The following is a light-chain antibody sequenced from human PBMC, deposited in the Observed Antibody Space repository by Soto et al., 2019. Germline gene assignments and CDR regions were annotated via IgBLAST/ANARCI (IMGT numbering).Light chain of an antibody. CDR1: QNISPW. Sequence: GDIVTIACRASQNISPWLAWYQQKPGKAPKLLIYGASSLEGGVPSRFSGSGSGTDFTLTISSLQPDDFATYYCQQYNNYPRTFGQGTKVDIK. V-gene: IGKV1-5*01. J-gene: IGKJ1*01. CDR3: QQYNNYPRT. CDR2: GAS.